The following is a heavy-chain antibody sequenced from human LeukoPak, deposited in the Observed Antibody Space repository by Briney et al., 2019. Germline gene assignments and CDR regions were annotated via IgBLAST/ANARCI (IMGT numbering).Heavy chain of an antibody. D-gene: IGHD2-21*02. J-gene: IGHJ6*02. Sequence: GGSLSLSCAASGFTFSSFARSWVRHAPGKGLEWVSAIIGSGGRTYSADAVKGRFTISRDNSKNTLYQQMSSLRAEDTAVYYCAKDLNDGYCGVDCYEGDYYYYYGMDVWGQGTTVTVSS. CDR2: IIGSGGRT. CDR1: GFTFSSFA. CDR3: AKDLNDGYCGVDCYEGDYYYYYGMDV. V-gene: IGHV3-23*01.